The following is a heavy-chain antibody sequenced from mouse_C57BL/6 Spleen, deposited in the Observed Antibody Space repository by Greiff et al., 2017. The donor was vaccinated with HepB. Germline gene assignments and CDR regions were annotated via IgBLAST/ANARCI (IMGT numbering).Heavy chain of an antibody. V-gene: IGHV1-82*01. D-gene: IGHD2-3*01. Sequence: ESGPELVKPGASVKISCKASGYAFSSSWMNWVKQRPGKGREWIGRIYPGDGDTNYNGKFKGKDKLTADKSSSTAYMQLSSLTSEDSAVYFCARDDGYYHAYWGQGTLVTVSA. J-gene: IGHJ3*01. CDR2: IYPGDGDT. CDR1: GYAFSSSW. CDR3: ARDDGYYHAY.